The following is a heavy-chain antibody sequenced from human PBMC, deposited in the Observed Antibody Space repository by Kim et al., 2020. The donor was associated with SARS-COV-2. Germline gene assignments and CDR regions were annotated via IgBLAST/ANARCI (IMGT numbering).Heavy chain of an antibody. Sequence: GGSLRLSCAASGFTFSNYAMSWVRQAPGKGLEWVSTFSGDGRSTYYVDSVKGRFTIYREDSKNTLSLQMNSLRAEDTAVYYCAKAFFYGSGSNYQSFDYWRQGTLVTVSS. CDR3: AKAFFYGSGSNYQSFDY. CDR1: GFTFSNYA. J-gene: IGHJ4*02. V-gene: IGHV3-23*01. CDR2: FSGDGRST. D-gene: IGHD3-10*01.